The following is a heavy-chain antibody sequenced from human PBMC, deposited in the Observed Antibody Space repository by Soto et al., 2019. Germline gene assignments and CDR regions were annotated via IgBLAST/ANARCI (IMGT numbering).Heavy chain of an antibody. CDR1: GYTFNTYG. CDR2: ISAYDGKT. D-gene: IGHD3-3*01. Sequence: ASVKVSCKTSGYTFNTYGINWVRQAPGQGRELMGWISAYDGKTTYAEKFQGRVTLTTDTSTSTAYMELRCLRSGDTAIYYCARDPHEFWTSYWFDPWGQGTPVTVSS. CDR3: ARDPHEFWTSYWFDP. J-gene: IGHJ5*02. V-gene: IGHV1-18*01.